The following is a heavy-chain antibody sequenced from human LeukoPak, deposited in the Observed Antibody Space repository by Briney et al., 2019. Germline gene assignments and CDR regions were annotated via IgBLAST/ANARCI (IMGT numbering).Heavy chain of an antibody. V-gene: IGHV3-48*03. CDR3: ARVKGYYGSRSGMDV. CDR2: ISSSGSTI. D-gene: IGHD3-10*01. Sequence: GGSLRLSCAASGFTFSSYEMTWVRQAPGKGLEWVSYISSSGSTIYYADSVKGRFTISRDNAKNSLYLQMNSLRAEDTAVYYCARVKGYYGSRSGMDVWGQGTTVTVSS. CDR1: GFTFSSYE. J-gene: IGHJ6*02.